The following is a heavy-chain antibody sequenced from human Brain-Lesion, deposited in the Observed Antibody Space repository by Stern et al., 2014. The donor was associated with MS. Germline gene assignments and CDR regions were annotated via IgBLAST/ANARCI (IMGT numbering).Heavy chain of an antibody. CDR1: GYRFTSNW. CDR3: ARRGDSSSSGFDY. CDR2: IWPGDSDT. D-gene: IGHD6-6*01. Sequence: MQPVQSGAEVKKPGESLKISCKGSGYRFTSNWIGWVRQMPGKGLEWMGIIWPGDSDTRYSPSFQGQVTISADKSISTAYLQWSSLQASDTAMYYCARRGDSSSSGFDYWGQGTLVIVSS. V-gene: IGHV5-51*01. J-gene: IGHJ4*02.